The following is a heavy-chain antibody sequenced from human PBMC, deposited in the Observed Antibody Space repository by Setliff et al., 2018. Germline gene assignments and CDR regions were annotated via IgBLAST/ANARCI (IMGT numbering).Heavy chain of an antibody. V-gene: IGHV4-4*02. Sequence: KPSETLSLTCTVSGDSIDTDIWWSWVRQSPGKGLEWIGEIYLGGSPTYNPSLKSRVTISVDTSKNQFSLKLSSVTAADTAVYYCAGSTYYYGSGTYSASDYWGQGTLVTVSS. CDR2: IYLGGSP. J-gene: IGHJ4*02. CDR3: AGSTYYYGSGTYSASDY. D-gene: IGHD3-10*01. CDR1: GDSIDTDIW.